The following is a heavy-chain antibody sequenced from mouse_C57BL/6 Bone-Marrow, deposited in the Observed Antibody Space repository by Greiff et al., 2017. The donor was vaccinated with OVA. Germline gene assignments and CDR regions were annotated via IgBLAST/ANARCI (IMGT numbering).Heavy chain of an antibody. V-gene: IGHV1-85*01. J-gene: IGHJ1*03. D-gene: IGHD1-1*01. CDR2: IYPRDGST. Sequence: QVQLKQSGPELVKPGASVKLSCKASGYTFTSYDINWVKQRPGQGLEWIGWIYPRDGSTEYNEKFKGKATLTVDTSSSTAYMELHSLTSEDSAVYFCAREVVPRYFDVWGTGTTVTVSS. CDR3: AREVVPRYFDV. CDR1: GYTFTSYD.